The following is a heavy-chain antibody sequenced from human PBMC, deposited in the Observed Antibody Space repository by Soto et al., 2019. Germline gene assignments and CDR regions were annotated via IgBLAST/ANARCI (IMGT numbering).Heavy chain of an antibody. V-gene: IGHV3-21*01. CDR1: GFTFSSYS. CDR3: ARLQPGYIYGYGWGK. D-gene: IGHD5-18*01. Sequence: VQLVESGGGLVRPGGSRRLSCAASGFTFSSYSTNGVRQAAGNGLEWVSSISSSSSYIYYADSVKGRFTISTDNAKNPLYMQMNRLRAEVPAVYYWARLQPGYIYGYGWGKWGHGALFTVSS. CDR2: ISSSSSYI. J-gene: IGHJ4*01.